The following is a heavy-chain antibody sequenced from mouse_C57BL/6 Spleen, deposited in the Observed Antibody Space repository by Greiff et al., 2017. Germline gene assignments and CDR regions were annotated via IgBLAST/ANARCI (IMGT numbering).Heavy chain of an antibody. V-gene: IGHV1-54*01. D-gene: IGHD1-1*01. Sequence: QVQLQQSGAELVRPGTSVTVSCKASGYAFTNYLIEWVKQRPGQGLEWMGVINPGSGGTTYNEKFKGKATLTADNSSSTAYMQLSSLTSEDSAVYVCARGDGSSYFDYWGQGTTLTVSS. CDR3: ARGDGSSYFDY. CDR2: INPGSGGT. CDR1: GYAFTNYL. J-gene: IGHJ2*01.